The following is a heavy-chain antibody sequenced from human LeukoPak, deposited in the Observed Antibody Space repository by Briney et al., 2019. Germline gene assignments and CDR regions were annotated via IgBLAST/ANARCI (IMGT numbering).Heavy chain of an antibody. V-gene: IGHV4-31*03. Sequence: PSETLSLTCTVSGGSVNSGAYYWSWIRQCPGKGLEWIGQIFFTGRTDYNPSLKSRLSISIDTSKNQFSMELSSVTVVDTATYYCARDRASGMDFWGQGTLVTVSS. CDR1: GGSVNSGAYY. CDR2: IFFTGRT. CDR3: ARDRASGMDF. D-gene: IGHD3-10*01. J-gene: IGHJ4*02.